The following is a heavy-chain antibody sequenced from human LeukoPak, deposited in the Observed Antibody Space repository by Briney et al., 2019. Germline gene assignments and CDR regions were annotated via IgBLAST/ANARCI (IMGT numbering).Heavy chain of an antibody. J-gene: IGHJ6*02. CDR2: ISAYNGNT. CDR3: ARDHCSSTSCYWTTGYYYYYGMDV. Sequence: ASVKVSCKASGYTFTSYGISWVRQAPGQGLEWMGWISAYNGNTNYAQKLQGGVTMTTDTSTSTAHMELRSLRSDDTAVYYCARDHCSSTSCYWTTGYYYYYGMDVWGQGTTVTVSS. CDR1: GYTFTSYG. V-gene: IGHV1-18*01. D-gene: IGHD2-2*01.